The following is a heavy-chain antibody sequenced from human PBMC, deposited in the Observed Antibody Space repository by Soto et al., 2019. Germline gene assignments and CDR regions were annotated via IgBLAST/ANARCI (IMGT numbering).Heavy chain of an antibody. CDR1: GGSISNYY. Sequence: SETLSLTCTVSGGSISNYYWSWIRQPPGRGLEWIGHIFYSGSTNYNPALKSRVTISVDTSKSQFSLKLSSVTAADTAVYYCARGPLYDSGYYGWFDPWGQGTLVTVSS. J-gene: IGHJ5*02. V-gene: IGHV4-59*01. CDR3: ARGPLYDSGYYGWFDP. CDR2: IFYSGST. D-gene: IGHD5-12*01.